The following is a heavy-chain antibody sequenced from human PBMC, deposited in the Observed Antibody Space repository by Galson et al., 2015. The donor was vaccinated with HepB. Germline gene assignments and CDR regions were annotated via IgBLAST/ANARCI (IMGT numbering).Heavy chain of an antibody. J-gene: IGHJ6*02. CDR2: IYYSGST. CDR3: ARDWGPPHDYARRYYYYYGMDV. Sequence: TLSLTCTVSGGSISSGGYYWSWIRQHPGKGLEWIGYIYYSGSTYYNPSLKSRVTISVDTSKNQFSLKLSSVTAADTAVYNCARDWGPPHDYARRYYYYYGMDVWGQGTTVTVSS. D-gene: IGHD4/OR15-4a*01. V-gene: IGHV4-31*03. CDR1: GGSISSGGYY.